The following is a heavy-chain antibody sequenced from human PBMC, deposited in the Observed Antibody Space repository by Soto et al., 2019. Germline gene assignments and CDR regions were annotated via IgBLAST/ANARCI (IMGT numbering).Heavy chain of an antibody. Sequence: GGSLRLSCAASGFTFSSYGVHWVRQAPGKGLEWVAVISYDGSNKHYADSVKGRFTISRDNSKNTLDLQMNSLRAEDTAVYYCAKDTYYYDRSGYYTYHYWGQGTQVTASS. CDR2: ISYDGSNK. CDR3: AKDTYYYDRSGYYTYHY. V-gene: IGHV3-30*18. D-gene: IGHD3-22*01. CDR1: GFTFSSYG. J-gene: IGHJ4*02.